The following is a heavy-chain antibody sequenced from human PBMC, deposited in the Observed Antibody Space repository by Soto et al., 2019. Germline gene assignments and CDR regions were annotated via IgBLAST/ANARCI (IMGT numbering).Heavy chain of an antibody. J-gene: IGHJ4*02. CDR2: ISYDGSNK. D-gene: IGHD1-26*01. V-gene: IGHV3-30-3*01. Sequence: QVQLVESGGGVVQPGRSLRPSCAASGFTFSSYAMHWVRQAPGKGLEWVAVISYDGSNKYYADSVKGRFTISRDNSKNTLYLQMNSLRAEDTAVYYCASGIVGATSEFTQNWGQGTLVTVSS. CDR3: ASGIVGATSEFTQN. CDR1: GFTFSSYA.